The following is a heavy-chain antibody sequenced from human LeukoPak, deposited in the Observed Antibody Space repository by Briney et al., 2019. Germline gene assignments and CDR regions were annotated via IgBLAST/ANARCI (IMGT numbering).Heavy chain of an antibody. CDR3: TREVQAAGKTLDY. V-gene: IGHV3-74*01. CDR2: INNDGSST. Sequence: GGSLRLSCAASGFTFSDYYMSWIRQAPGKGLVWVSRINNDGSSTTYADSVKGRFTISRDNAKNTLYLQMNSLRAEDTAVYYCTREVQAAGKTLDYWGQGTLITVSS. D-gene: IGHD6-13*01. J-gene: IGHJ4*02. CDR1: GFTFSDYY.